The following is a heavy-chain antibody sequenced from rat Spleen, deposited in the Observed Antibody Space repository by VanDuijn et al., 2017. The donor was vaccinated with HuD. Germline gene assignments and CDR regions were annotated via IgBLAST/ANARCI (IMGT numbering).Heavy chain of an antibody. Sequence: QVQLKESGPGLVQPSQTLSLTCTVSGFSLTNNGVTWVRQPPGKGLEWIGEIWGGGSLHYNPALKSRLIISRDTSKSQVFLKMNSLQTEDTAMYFCARSGRNTRYYWYFDFWGPGTMVTVSS. J-gene: IGHJ1*01. D-gene: IGHD3-2*01. CDR1: GFSLTNNG. CDR3: ARSGRNTRYYWYFDF. V-gene: IGHV2-1*01. CDR2: IWGGGSL.